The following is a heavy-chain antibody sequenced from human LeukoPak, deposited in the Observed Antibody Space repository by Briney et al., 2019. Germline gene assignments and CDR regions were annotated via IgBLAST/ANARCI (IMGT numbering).Heavy chain of an antibody. CDR3: AKDQPGFWSGYFDY. V-gene: IGHV3-23*01. CDR2: ISGSGGST. CDR1: GFTFSSYA. J-gene: IGHJ4*02. Sequence: GGSLRLSCPASGFTFSSYAMSWVRQAPGKGLEWVSAISGSGGSTYYADSVKGRSTISRDNSKNTLYLQMNSLRAEDTAVYYCAKDQPGFWSGYFDYWGQGTLVTVSS. D-gene: IGHD3-3*01.